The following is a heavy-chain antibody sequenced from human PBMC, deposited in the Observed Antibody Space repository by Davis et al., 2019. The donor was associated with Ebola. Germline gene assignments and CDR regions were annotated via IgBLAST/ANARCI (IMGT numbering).Heavy chain of an antibody. Sequence: GESLKISCAASGFTFSSYWMSWVRQAPGKGLEWVSAISGSGGSTYYADSVKGRFTISRDNSKNTLYLQMGSLRAEDMAVYYCARGRRGIAARPGHFDYWGQGTLVTVSS. CDR1: GFTFSSYW. V-gene: IGHV3-64*02. CDR2: ISGSGGST. D-gene: IGHD6-6*01. J-gene: IGHJ4*02. CDR3: ARGRRGIAARPGHFDY.